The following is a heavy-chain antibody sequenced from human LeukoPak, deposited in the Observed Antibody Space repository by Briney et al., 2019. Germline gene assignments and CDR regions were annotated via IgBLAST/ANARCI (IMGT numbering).Heavy chain of an antibody. CDR3: ARGSDNYYYYQYMDV. CDR2: ISSSSSYI. Sequence: GGSLRLSCAASGFTFSTYAMTWVRQAPGKGLEWVSSISSSSSYIYYADSVRGRFTISRDNAKNSLYLQLNSLRAEDTAVYYCARGSDNYYYYQYMDVWGKGTTVTVSS. CDR1: GFTFSTYA. J-gene: IGHJ6*03. D-gene: IGHD3-9*01. V-gene: IGHV3-21*01.